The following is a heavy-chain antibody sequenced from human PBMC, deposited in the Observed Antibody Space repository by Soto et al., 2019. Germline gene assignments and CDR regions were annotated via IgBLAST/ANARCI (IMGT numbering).Heavy chain of an antibody. Sequence: GASVNVSFKASGYTFTGYYMHWVRQAPGQGLEWMGWINPNSGGTNYAQKFQGRVTMTRDTSISTAYMELSRLRSDDTAVYYCARTVTLKYPLAYWGQRSLVIGSS. CDR3: ARTVTLKYPLAY. V-gene: IGHV1-2*02. CDR2: INPNSGGT. CDR1: GYTFTGYY. J-gene: IGHJ4*01. D-gene: IGHD2-2*01.